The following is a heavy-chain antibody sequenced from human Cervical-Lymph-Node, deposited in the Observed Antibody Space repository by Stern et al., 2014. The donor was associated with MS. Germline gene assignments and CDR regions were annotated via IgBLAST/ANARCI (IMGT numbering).Heavy chain of an antibody. V-gene: IGHV3-74*02. J-gene: IGHJ4*02. CDR1: GFTFSKYW. CDR3: ATMTGGGACYSPYCPDY. D-gene: IGHD2-15*01. Sequence: EVQLEESGGGLVQPGGSLRLSCAASGFTFSKYWMHWVRQIPGKGLVWISRVSSDGSSTSYADSVKGRFTISRDNAKNTVYLQMDSLRADDTAVYFCATMTGGGACYSPYCPDYWGQGTLVTVSS. CDR2: VSSDGSST.